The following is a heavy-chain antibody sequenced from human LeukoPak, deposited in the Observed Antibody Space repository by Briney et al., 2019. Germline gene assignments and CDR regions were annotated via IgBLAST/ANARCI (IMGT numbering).Heavy chain of an antibody. J-gene: IGHJ4*02. V-gene: IGHV4-34*01. D-gene: IGHD3-9*01. CDR3: ARLVIQSPQIDY. CDR2: IYYSGST. CDR1: GGSFSGYY. Sequence: SETLTLTCAVYGGSFSGYYWGWIRQPPGKGLEWIGSIYYSGSTYYNPSLKSRVTISVDTSKNQFSLKLSSVTAADTAVYYCARLVIQSPQIDYWGQGTLVTVSS.